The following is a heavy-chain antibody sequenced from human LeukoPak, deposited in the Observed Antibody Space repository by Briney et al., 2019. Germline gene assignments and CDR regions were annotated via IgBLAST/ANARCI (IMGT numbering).Heavy chain of an antibody. Sequence: SXYSXTGHXIHWVRQPPGQGLEWMGWINPHSGATNYAQKIQGRVTMTRDTSISTAYMELSSLRSDDTAMYYCARVRVGATGSLDVFNLWGQGTMVTVSS. J-gene: IGHJ3*01. CDR2: INPHSGAT. D-gene: IGHD1-26*01. CDR1: XYSXTGHX. V-gene: IGHV1-2*02. CDR3: ARVRVGATGSLDVFNL.